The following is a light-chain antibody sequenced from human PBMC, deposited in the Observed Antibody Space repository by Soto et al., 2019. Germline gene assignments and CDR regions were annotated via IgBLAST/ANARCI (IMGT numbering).Light chain of an antibody. Sequence: QSVLTQPASVSGSPGQSVTISCTGTNDDIGAYDYVSWYQQHSGEVPKLLIHDVTNRPPGVSARFSGSKSGNTASLTISGLRAEDEAVYYCTSYSATRVVIFGGGTKLTVL. CDR1: NDDIGAYDY. CDR3: TSYSATRVVI. J-gene: IGLJ2*01. V-gene: IGLV2-14*03. CDR2: DVT.